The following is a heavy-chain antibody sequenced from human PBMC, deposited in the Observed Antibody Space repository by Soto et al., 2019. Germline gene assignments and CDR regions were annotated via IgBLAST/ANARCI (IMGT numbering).Heavy chain of an antibody. D-gene: IGHD2-2*01. CDR2: ISGSGGST. Sequence: GGALRLSCAASGFTFNTYAMSWVRQAPGKGLEWVSTISGSGGSTYYADSVKGRFTISRDNSKNTLYLQMNSLRAEDTAVYYCTKGHKLRPSCHALCYYYSYDVEMWDQETMLNVSS. V-gene: IGHV3-23*01. J-gene: IGHJ6*02. CDR1: GFTFNTYA. CDR3: TKGHKLRPSCHALCYYYSYDVEM.